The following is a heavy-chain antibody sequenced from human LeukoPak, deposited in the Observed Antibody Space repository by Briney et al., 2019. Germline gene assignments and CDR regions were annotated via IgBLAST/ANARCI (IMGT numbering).Heavy chain of an antibody. J-gene: IGHJ4*02. Sequence: PGGSLRLSCAASGFTFSGSAMHWVRQASGKGLEWVGRTRSKANSYATAYAASVKGRFTISRDDSKNTAYLQMNSLKTEDTAVYYCTRHGGGNCSSTSCSFDYWGQGTLVTVSS. CDR2: TRSKANSYAT. D-gene: IGHD2-2*01. CDR1: GFTFSGSA. V-gene: IGHV3-73*01. CDR3: TRHGGGNCSSTSCSFDY.